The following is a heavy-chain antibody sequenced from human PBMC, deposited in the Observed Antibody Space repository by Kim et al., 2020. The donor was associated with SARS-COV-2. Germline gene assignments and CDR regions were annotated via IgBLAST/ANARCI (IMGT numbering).Heavy chain of an antibody. V-gene: IGHV4-59*01. D-gene: IGHD3-3*01. CDR3: ARTLGLFWSGYYFDY. J-gene: IGHJ4*02. Sequence: PSLKSRVTIAVDTSKNQFSRKLSSVTAADTAVYYCARTLGLFWSGYYFDYWGQGTLVTVSS.